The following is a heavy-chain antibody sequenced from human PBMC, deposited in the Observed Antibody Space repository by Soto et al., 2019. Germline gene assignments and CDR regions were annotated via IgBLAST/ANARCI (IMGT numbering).Heavy chain of an antibody. CDR2: ISYDESDK. CDR3: AREGAYCGGDYPFQH. D-gene: IGHD2-21*02. V-gene: IGHV3-30*03. J-gene: IGHJ1*01. Sequence: PGGSLRLSCAASGFTFRSYAMHWVRQAPGKGLEWVAVISYDESDKYYADSLKGRFTISRDNSKNSLYLQMNSLRAEDTAVYYCAREGAYCGGDYPFQHWGQGTLVTVSS. CDR1: GFTFRSYA.